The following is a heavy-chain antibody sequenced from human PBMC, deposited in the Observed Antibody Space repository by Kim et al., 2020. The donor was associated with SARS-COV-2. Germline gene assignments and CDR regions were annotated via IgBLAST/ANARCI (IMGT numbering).Heavy chain of an antibody. CDR2: LSSNGATT. V-gene: IGHV3-23*01. CDR1: GFTFSTYA. CDR3: GFYGSGSHSVGYYFEY. D-gene: IGHD3-10*01. J-gene: IGHJ4*02. Sequence: GGSLRLSCAASGFTFSTYAMTWVRQAPGKGLEWVSALSSNGATTYYADSVKGRFTISRDNSQNTLYLQINSLRAEDTAVYYCGFYGSGSHSVGYYFEYWGQGTLVTVSS.